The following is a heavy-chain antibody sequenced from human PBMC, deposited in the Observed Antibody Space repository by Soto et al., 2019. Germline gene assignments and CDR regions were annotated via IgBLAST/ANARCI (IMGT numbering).Heavy chain of an antibody. V-gene: IGHV1-46*01. CDR3: ARNPNMQNYYYYYMDV. CDR1: GYTFTSYY. Sequence: ASVKVSCKASGYTFTSYYMHWVRQAPGQGLEWMGIINPSGGSTSYAQKFQGRVTMTTDTSTSTAYMELRSLRSDDTAVYYCARNPNMQNYYYYYMDVWGKGTTVTVSS. D-gene: IGHD2-2*01. CDR2: INPSGGST. J-gene: IGHJ6*03.